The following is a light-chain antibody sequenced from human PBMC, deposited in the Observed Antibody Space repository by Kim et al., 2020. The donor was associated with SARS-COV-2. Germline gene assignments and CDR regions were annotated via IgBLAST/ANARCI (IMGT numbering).Light chain of an antibody. CDR3: CSYAGSYTFPYV. CDR2: DVS. CDR1: SSDVGGYNS. J-gene: IGLJ1*01. Sequence: SVPISCTGTSSDVGGYNSVSWYQQHPGKAPKLMIYDVSKRPSGVPDRFSGSKSGNTASLTISGLQAEDEADYYCCSYAGSYTFPYVFGTGTKVTVL. V-gene: IGLV2-11*01.